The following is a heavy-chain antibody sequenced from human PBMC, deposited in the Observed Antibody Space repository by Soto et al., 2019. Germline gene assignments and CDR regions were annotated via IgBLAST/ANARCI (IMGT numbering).Heavy chain of an antibody. CDR2: IYYSGST. CDR1: GDSISNHY. D-gene: IGHD6-13*01. Sequence: PSETLSLTCTVSGDSISNHYWSWIRQPPGKGLEWIGYIYYSGSTHYNPSLISRVTISVDTSKNQISLRLTSVTAADSAVYYCARDRGLFSSSWYSEYGMDVWGQGTTVTVPS. J-gene: IGHJ6*02. V-gene: IGHV4-59*11. CDR3: ARDRGLFSSSWYSEYGMDV.